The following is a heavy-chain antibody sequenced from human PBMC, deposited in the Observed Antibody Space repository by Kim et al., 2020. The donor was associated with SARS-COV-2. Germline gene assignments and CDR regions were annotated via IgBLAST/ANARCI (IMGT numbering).Heavy chain of an antibody. CDR1: GYTFTRDS. J-gene: IGHJ4*02. V-gene: IGHV1-3*01. CDR3: LGGYYFDY. D-gene: IGHD2-15*01. Sequence: ASVKVSCKTSGYTFTRDSIHWVRQAPGQGLEWMGAIDCGDGYTKYSEKFQGRVTFTRDTSASTAYMELSGRRSEDSAVFYCLGGYYFDYWGQGTPVTVSS. CDR2: IDCGDGYT.